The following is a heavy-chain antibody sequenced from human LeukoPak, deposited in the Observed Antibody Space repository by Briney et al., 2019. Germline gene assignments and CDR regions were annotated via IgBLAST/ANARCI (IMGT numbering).Heavy chain of an antibody. D-gene: IGHD3-3*01. CDR1: GYTFTSNY. Sequence: ASVKVSCKASGYTFTSNYIHWVRQAPGQGLEWMGMIYPRDGSTSYAQKFQGRVTITADESTSTAYMELSSLRSEDTAVYYCGSDFGVVRDYYYYGMDVWGQGTTVTVSS. J-gene: IGHJ6*02. CDR2: IYPRDGST. CDR3: GSDFGVVRDYYYYGMDV. V-gene: IGHV1-46*01.